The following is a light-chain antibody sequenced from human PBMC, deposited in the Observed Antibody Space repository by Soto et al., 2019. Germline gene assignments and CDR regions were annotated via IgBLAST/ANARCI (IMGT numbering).Light chain of an antibody. J-gene: IGKJ4*01. V-gene: IGKV3-11*01. CDR1: QSVSSY. Sequence: EIVLTQSPATLSLSPGERATLSCRASQSVSSYLAWYQQKPGQAPRLLIYDASNRATGIPARFSGSGSGTDFTLTIRSLEPEDFALYYCQQRGNCPLTVGGGTKVAIK. CDR2: DAS. CDR3: QQRGNCPLT.